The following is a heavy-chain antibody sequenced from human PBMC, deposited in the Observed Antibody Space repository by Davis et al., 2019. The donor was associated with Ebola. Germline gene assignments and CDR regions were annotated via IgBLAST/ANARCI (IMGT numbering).Heavy chain of an antibody. D-gene: IGHD6-19*01. CDR3: ACSSGWSPYYFDY. CDR2: IYYSGST. V-gene: IGHV4-59*01. CDR1: GGSISSYY. Sequence: PGGSLRLSCTVSGGSISSYYWSWIRQPPGKGLEWIGYIYYSGSTNYNPSLKSRVTISVDTSKNQFSLKLSSVTAADTAAYYCACSSGWSPYYFDYWGQGTLVTVSS. J-gene: IGHJ4*02.